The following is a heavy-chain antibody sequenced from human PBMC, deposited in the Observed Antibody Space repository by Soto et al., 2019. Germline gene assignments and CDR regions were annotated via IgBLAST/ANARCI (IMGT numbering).Heavy chain of an antibody. V-gene: IGHV3-9*01. J-gene: IGHJ3*01. D-gene: IGHD3-16*01. CDR2: ISWDSNSI. CDR1: GFTVGDYG. Sequence: DVKLVESGGDSVQPGGSLRLTCAASGFTVGDYGMHWVRKAPGKGLEWVAGISWDSNSIGYTDSMKGRFTISRDNSKNSLYLQMNSLRPEDTALYLCAKSKTKKQLWASDALDFWGPGTMVTVPS. CDR3: AKSKTKKQLWASDALDF.